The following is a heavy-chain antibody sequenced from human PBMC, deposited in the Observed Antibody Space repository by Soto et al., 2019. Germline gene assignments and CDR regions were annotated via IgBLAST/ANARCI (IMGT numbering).Heavy chain of an antibody. V-gene: IGHV3-23*01. CDR1: GFSFSSYV. CDR2: ISGSGGYT. Sequence: GGSLRLSCAASGFSFSSYVMSWVRQAPGKGLEWVSAISGSGGYTYYADSVKGRFTISRDNSKNTLYLQMSSLIAEDTAVYYCANVYVTAVADVYFLSRGQAPPVTVS. D-gene: IGHD6-19*01. CDR3: ANVYVTAVADVYFLS. J-gene: IGHJ4*02.